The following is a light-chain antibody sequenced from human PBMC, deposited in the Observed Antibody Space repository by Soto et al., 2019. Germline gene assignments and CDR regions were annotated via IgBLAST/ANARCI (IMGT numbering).Light chain of an antibody. CDR1: QSVRSNS. V-gene: IGKV3-20*01. Sequence: EIVLTQSPGTLSLSPGERAALSCRASQSVRSNSLAWYQQKPGQAPTLLIYAASYRATGIPDRFTGSGSGTDFTLTISSLEPEDSAVYYCHQYSTTPRKFGQGTKVEIK. J-gene: IGKJ1*01. CDR3: HQYSTTPRK. CDR2: AAS.